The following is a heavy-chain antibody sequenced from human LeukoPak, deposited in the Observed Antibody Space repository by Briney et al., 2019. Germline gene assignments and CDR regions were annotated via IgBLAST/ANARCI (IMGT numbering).Heavy chain of an antibody. CDR1: GGSFSGYH. J-gene: IGHJ6*04. V-gene: IGHV4-34*01. CDR2: INHSGST. Sequence: SETLSLTCDVYGGSFSGYHWSWIRQPPGKGLEWIGEINHSGSTNYNASLKSRVTISVDMSKNQFSLKLTSVTAADTAVYYCARGDVVVVAGTSYYHCGMDVWGKGTTVTVSS. CDR3: ARGDVVVVAGTSYYHCGMDV. D-gene: IGHD2-15*01.